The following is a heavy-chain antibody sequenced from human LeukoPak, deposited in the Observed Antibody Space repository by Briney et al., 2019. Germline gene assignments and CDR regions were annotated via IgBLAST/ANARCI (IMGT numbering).Heavy chain of an antibody. D-gene: IGHD5-18*01. J-gene: IGHJ4*02. CDR3: ARDRGWAGYSYGFYY. Sequence: ASVKVSCKASGGTFSSHAISWVRQAPGQGLELMGGIIPIFGTANYAQKFQGRVTITADESTSTAYMELSSLRSEDTAVYYCARDRGWAGYSYGFYYWGQGTLVTVSS. CDR1: GGTFSSHA. V-gene: IGHV1-69*13. CDR2: IIPIFGTA.